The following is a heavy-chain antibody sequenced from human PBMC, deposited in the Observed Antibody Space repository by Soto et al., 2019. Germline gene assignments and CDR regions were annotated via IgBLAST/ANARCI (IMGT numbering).Heavy chain of an antibody. Sequence: ASVKVCCKDSGYTYNSYGIRWVRQDPGQGLEWMGWISAYNGNTNYAQKLQGRVTMTTDTSTSTAYMELRSLRSDDTAVYYCARDQRATSPYYGMDVWGQGTTVTVSS. J-gene: IGHJ6*02. CDR1: GYTYNSYG. V-gene: IGHV1-18*01. CDR3: ARDQRATSPYYGMDV. D-gene: IGHD1-26*01. CDR2: ISAYNGNT.